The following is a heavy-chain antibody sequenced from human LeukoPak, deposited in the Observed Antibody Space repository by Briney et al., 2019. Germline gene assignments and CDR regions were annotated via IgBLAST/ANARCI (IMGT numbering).Heavy chain of an antibody. Sequence: PGGPLRLSCAASGFTVSTNYMSWVRQAPGKGLEWVSVIYAGGNTYYADSVKGRFTISRDSSRNTLYLQMNSLRTEDTAVYYCAREGLGYDFDYWGQGTLVTVSS. CDR1: GFTVSTNY. J-gene: IGHJ4*02. CDR3: AREGLGYDFDY. D-gene: IGHD3-3*01. V-gene: IGHV3-66*02. CDR2: IYAGGNT.